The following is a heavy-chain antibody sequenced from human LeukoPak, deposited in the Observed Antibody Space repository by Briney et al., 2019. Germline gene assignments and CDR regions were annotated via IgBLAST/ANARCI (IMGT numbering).Heavy chain of an antibody. V-gene: IGHV4-4*09. D-gene: IGHD1-26*01. CDR2: IHATGGS. CDR1: GASIRNYY. J-gene: IGHJ4*02. CDR3: AGLGSYHDF. Sequence: SETLSLTCTVSGASIRNYYRSWIRQTPEKGLEWMGYIHATGGSNYYPSLKSRLTVSIDTSRNQLSLKLTSVTAADTAVYFCAGLGSYHDFWGQGALVTVSS.